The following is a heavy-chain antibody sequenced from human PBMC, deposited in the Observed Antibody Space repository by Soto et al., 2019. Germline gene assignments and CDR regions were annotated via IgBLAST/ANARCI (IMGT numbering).Heavy chain of an antibody. D-gene: IGHD6-19*01. Sequence: GGSLRLSCAASGFTFISYAMHWVRQAPAKGLEWVAVISCDGSNKYYADSVKGRFTISRDNSKNTLYLQMNSLRAEDTAVYYCARAEAVAGTFWGFNWFDPWGQGTLVTVS. V-gene: IGHV3-30-3*01. J-gene: IGHJ5*02. CDR2: ISCDGSNK. CDR1: GFTFISYA. CDR3: ARAEAVAGTFWGFNWFDP.